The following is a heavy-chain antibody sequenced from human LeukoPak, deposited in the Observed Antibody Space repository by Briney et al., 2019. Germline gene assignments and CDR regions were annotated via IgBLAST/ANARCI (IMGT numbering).Heavy chain of an antibody. Sequence: SETLSLTCAVYGGSFSGYYWSWIRQPPGKGLEWIGEINHSGSTNYNPSLKSRVTISVDTSKNQFSLKLSSVTAADTAVYYCARVRRYCSSTSCSHYYYYYMDVWGKGTAVTVSS. D-gene: IGHD2-2*01. CDR3: ARVRRYCSSTSCSHYYYYYMDV. V-gene: IGHV4-34*01. J-gene: IGHJ6*03. CDR1: GGSFSGYY. CDR2: INHSGST.